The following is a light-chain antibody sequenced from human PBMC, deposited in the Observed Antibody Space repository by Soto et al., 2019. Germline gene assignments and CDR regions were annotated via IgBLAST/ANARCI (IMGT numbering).Light chain of an antibody. CDR2: DVS. CDR1: GSD. CDR3: ASYRSPSTLGV. Sequence: QSVLTQPASVSGSPGQSITISCTGAGSDVSWYQHHPGKAPKLIIFDVSNRPSGISDRFSGSKSGNTASLTISGLRAEDEAGYYCASYRSPSTLGVFGGGTKLTVL. V-gene: IGLV2-14*03. J-gene: IGLJ3*02.